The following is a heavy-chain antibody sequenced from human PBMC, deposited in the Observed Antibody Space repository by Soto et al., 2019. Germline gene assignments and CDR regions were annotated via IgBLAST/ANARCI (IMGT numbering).Heavy chain of an antibody. V-gene: IGHV4-30-2*01. J-gene: IGHJ5*02. D-gene: IGHD3-22*01. CDR3: ARVGGYYSNWFDP. CDR2: IYHSGST. CDR1: GGSISSGGYS. Sequence: PSETLSLTCAVSGGSISSGGYSWSWIRQPPGKGLEWIGYIYHSGSTYYNPSLKSRVTISVDRSKNQFSLKLSSVTAADTAVYYGARVGGYYSNWFDPWGQGTLVTVSS.